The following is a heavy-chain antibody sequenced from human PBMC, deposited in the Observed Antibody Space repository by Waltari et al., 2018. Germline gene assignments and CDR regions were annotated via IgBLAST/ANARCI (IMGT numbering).Heavy chain of an antibody. CDR3: AATVTKTKSYWFDP. CDR1: DGTFSSYA. D-gene: IGHD4-17*01. CDR2: INPISGTA. J-gene: IGHJ5*02. V-gene: IGHV1-69*08. Sequence: QVQLVQSEAEVKKHGSSVKVSCKASDGTFSSYAISWVRQAPGQGLEWMVRINPISGTANYAQKFQGRVTITADKSTSTAYMGLCSLRSEDTDVYYCAATVTKTKSYWFDPWGQGTLVTVSS.